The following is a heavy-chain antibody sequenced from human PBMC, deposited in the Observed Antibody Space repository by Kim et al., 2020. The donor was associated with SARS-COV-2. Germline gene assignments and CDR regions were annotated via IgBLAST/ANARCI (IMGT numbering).Heavy chain of an antibody. CDR1: GFTFSDHF. Sequence: GGSLRLSCAASGFTFSDHFVDWVRQAPGKGLERVGRTKNKDYSYTTEYAASVKGRFTISRDDSKNSLYLQMNSLKTEDTAVYYCARIRGIYGEWGQGTLVTVSS. D-gene: IGHD4-17*01. CDR3: ARIRGIYGE. J-gene: IGHJ4*02. V-gene: IGHV3-72*01. CDR2: TKNKDYSYTT.